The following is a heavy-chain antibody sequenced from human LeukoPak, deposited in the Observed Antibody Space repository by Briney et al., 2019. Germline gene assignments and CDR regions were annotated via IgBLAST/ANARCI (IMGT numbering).Heavy chain of an antibody. V-gene: IGHV3-13*01. CDR3: ARGSTVTTGWGRLGMDV. CDR1: GFTFSSYD. J-gene: IGHJ6*02. D-gene: IGHD4-17*01. Sequence: PGGSLRLSCAASGFTFSSYDMHWVRQATGKGLEWVSAIGTAGDTYYPGSVKGRFTISRENAKDSLYLQMNSLRAGDTAVYYCARGSTVTTGWGRLGMDVWGQGTTVTVSS. CDR2: IGTAGDT.